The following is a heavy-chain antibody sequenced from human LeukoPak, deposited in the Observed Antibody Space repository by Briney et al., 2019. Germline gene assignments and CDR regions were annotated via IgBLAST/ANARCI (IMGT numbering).Heavy chain of an antibody. J-gene: IGHJ4*02. D-gene: IGHD1-26*01. V-gene: IGHV3-23*01. CDR3: ATSAGLRGSYQY. CDR1: GFTFSCYA. Sequence: GGSLRLSCAASGFTFSCYAMSWVRQAPGKGLEWVSAISGSGGSTYYADSVKGRFTISRDNSKNTLYLQMNSLRAEDTAVYYCATSAGLRGSYQYWGQGTLVTVSS. CDR2: ISGSGGST.